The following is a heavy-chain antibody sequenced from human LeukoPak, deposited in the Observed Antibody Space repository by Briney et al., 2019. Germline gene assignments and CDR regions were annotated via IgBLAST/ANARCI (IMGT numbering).Heavy chain of an antibody. CDR1: GFTFSSYG. Sequence: PGGSLRLSCAASGFTFSSYGMHGVRQAPGKGREGVAFILYDESNKYYADSVKGRFTISRDNGKNSLYLQMNSRRADDTAVYYCAMKAVPRPRLHDPFDFWRQGTVVSVSS. CDR2: ILYDESNK. CDR3: AMKAVPRPRLHDPFDF. D-gene: IGHD5-24*01. J-gene: IGHJ3*01. V-gene: IGHV3-30*02.